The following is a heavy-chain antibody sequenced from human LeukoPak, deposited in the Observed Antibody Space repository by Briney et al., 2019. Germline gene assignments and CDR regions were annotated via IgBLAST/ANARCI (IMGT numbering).Heavy chain of an antibody. V-gene: IGHV3-21*01. CDR3: ARVGPWVNSDYYFYYMDV. D-gene: IGHD4-23*01. CDR1: EFTFSSYS. J-gene: IGHJ6*03. Sequence: GGSLRLSCAASEFTFSSYSMNWVRQAPGKGLEWVSSISSRSSFIYYADSVKGRFTISRDNAKNSLYLQMNSLRAEDTAVYYCARVGPWVNSDYYFYYMDVWGKGTTVTVSS. CDR2: ISSRSSFI.